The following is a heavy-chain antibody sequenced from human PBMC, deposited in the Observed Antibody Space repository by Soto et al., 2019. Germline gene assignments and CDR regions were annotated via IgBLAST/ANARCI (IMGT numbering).Heavy chain of an antibody. D-gene: IGHD3-22*01. J-gene: IGHJ6*02. CDR2: IVVGSGNT. V-gene: IGHV1-58*01. CDR1: GFTFTSSA. Sequence: SVKVSCKASGFTFTSSAVQWVRQARGQRLEWIGWIVVGSGNTNYAQKFQERVTITRDMSTSTAYMELSSLRSEDTAVYYCAADQTYYYDSSGYYYSGRYYYYGMDVWGQGTTVTVSS. CDR3: AADQTYYYDSSGYYYSGRYYYYGMDV.